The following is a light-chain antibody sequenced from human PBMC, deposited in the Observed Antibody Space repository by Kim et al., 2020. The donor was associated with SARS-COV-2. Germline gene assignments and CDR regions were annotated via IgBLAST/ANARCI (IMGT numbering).Light chain of an antibody. V-gene: IGLV1-44*01. J-gene: IGLJ3*02. CDR2: SVN. Sequence: ELTQPPSASGTPGQRVTISCSGSSSNIGSNNVNWYQQLSGMAPKLLIYSVNQRPSGVPDRFSGSKSGTSASLAISGLQSEDEADYYCVAWDDSLNGPVFGGGTQLTVL. CDR1: SSNIGSNN. CDR3: VAWDDSLNGPV.